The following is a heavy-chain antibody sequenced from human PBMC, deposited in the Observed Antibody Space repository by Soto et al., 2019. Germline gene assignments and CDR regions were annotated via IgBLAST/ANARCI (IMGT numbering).Heavy chain of an antibody. J-gene: IGHJ6*02. V-gene: IGHV1-18*01. CDR2: ISAYNGNT. Sequence: TFTSYGFSWVRQAPGQGLEWMGWISAYNGNTTYAQKLQGRVTMTTDTSTSTAYMELRSLRSDDTAVYYCAREGSRPYYYYGMDVWDQGTTVTVSS. CDR1: TFTSYG. CDR3: AREGSRPYYYYGMDV. D-gene: IGHD1-26*01.